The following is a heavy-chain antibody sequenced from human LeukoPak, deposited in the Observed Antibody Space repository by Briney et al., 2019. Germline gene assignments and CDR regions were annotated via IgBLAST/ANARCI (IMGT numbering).Heavy chain of an antibody. Sequence: ASVKVSCKASGYTFTSYGISWVRQAPGQGLEWMGWISAYNGNTNYAQKLQGRVTMTTDTSTGTAYMELRSLRSDDTAVYYCARGVGYDFWSGPTRFDYWGQGTLVTVSS. CDR2: ISAYNGNT. CDR1: GYTFTSYG. D-gene: IGHD3-3*01. J-gene: IGHJ4*02. V-gene: IGHV1-18*01. CDR3: ARGVGYDFWSGPTRFDY.